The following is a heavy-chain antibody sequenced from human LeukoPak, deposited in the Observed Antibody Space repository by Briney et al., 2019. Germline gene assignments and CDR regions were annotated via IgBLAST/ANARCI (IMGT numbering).Heavy chain of an antibody. J-gene: IGHJ6*02. CDR3: AKDLGSSWLADFYSYGMDV. CDR1: GYTFSDYA. CDR2: ISYDGRIK. V-gene: IGHV3-30*18. Sequence: GGSLRLSCAASGYTFSDYAVHWVRQAPGKGLEWVAVISYDGRIKYYADSVKGRFTISRDNFKNTLYLQMNSLRPEDKALYYCAKDLGSSWLADFYSYGMDVWGQGTTVTVSS. D-gene: IGHD6-13*01.